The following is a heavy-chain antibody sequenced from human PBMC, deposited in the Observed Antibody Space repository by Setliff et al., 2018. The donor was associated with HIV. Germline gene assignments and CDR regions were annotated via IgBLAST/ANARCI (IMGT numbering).Heavy chain of an antibody. CDR3: AKKGNGDYHFDY. V-gene: IGHV4-28*05. D-gene: IGHD4-17*01. CDR2: IYYSGSI. J-gene: IGHJ4*02. CDR1: GYSISSNDW. Sequence: SETLSLTCVVSGYSISSNDWWGWIRQSPGKGLEWIGYIYYSGSIYYNPSLKSRVTMSVDTSKNQFTLKLSSVTAVDTAVYYCAKKGNGDYHFDYWGQGTLVTVSS.